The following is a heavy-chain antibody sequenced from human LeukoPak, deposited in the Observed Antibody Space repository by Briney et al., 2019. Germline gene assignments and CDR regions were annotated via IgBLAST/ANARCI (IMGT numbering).Heavy chain of an antibody. CDR1: GFTFSSYG. V-gene: IGHV3-30*03. CDR3: ARELPFDY. CDR2: ISYDGSNK. J-gene: IGHJ4*02. Sequence: GGSLRLSCAASGFTFSSYGMHWVRQAPGKGLEWVAVISYDGSNKYYADSVKGRFTISRDNSKNTLYLQMNSLRVEDTAVYYCARELPFDYWGQGTLVTVSS.